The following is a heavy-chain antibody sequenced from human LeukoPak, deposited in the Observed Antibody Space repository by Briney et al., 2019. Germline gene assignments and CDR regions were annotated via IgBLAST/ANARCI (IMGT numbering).Heavy chain of an antibody. CDR3: ARVGFELERGFDP. V-gene: IGHV4-31*03. CDR1: GGSISSGGYY. CDR2: IYYSGST. J-gene: IGHJ5*02. Sequence: SETLSLTCTVSGGSISSGGYYWSWIRQHPGKGLEWIGYIYYSGSTYYNPSLKSRVTISVDTFKNQFSLKLSSVTAADTAAYYCARVGFELERGFDPWGQGTLVTVSS. D-gene: IGHD1-1*01.